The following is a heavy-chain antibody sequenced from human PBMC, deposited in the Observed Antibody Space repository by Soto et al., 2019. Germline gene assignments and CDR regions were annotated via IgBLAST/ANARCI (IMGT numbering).Heavy chain of an antibody. CDR2: IYYSGST. V-gene: IGHV4-59*08. Sequence: SKTGSIAGTVSGGSISSYYWSWIRQPPGKELEWIGYIYYSGSTNYNPSLKSRVTISVATSTNQFSLKLISVTAAATPVYYCAIYGWFGEFDDDFDIRAQRTMGPVS. CDR1: GGSISSYY. CDR3: AIYGWFGEFDDDFDI. D-gene: IGHD3-10*01. J-gene: IGHJ3*02.